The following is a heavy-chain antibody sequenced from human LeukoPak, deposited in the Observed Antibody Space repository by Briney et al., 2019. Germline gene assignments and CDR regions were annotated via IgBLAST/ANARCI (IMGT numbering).Heavy chain of an antibody. V-gene: IGHV3-23*01. D-gene: IGHD3-3*01. J-gene: IGHJ6*03. Sequence: GGSLRLSCAASGFTFSSSAMSWVRQAPGKGLEWVSGISGSGGSTYYADSVKGRCTISRDNSKNTLYLQMNRLRSDDTAVYYCASDLKLWSGQSDLTYYYYYMDVWGKGTTVTVSS. CDR3: ASDLKLWSGQSDLTYYYYYMDV. CDR2: ISGSGGST. CDR1: GFTFSSSA.